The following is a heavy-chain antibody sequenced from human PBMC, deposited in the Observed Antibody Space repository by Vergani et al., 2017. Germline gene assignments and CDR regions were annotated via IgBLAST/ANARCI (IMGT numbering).Heavy chain of an antibody. CDR3: ARVGQRRYCSSTSCPNSRTMDV. J-gene: IGHJ6*03. CDR2: VYYNWST. D-gene: IGHD2-2*01. V-gene: IGHV4-34*02. Sequence: QVQLQQWGAGVVKPSGTLSLTCAVFGESFSSFYWSWIRQPPGKGLEWIGSVYYNWSTYYNPSLKSRVTTSVDTSKNQFSLQLSSVTAADTAVYYCARVGQRRYCSSTSCPNSRTMDVWGKGTTVTVSS. CDR1: GESFSSFY.